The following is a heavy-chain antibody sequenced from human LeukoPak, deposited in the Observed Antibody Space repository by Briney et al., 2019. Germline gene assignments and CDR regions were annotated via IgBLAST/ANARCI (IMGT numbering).Heavy chain of an antibody. D-gene: IGHD2-2*03. CDR3: AGEPLDIVVVPAARNWFDP. CDR1: GGSISSSSYY. V-gene: IGHV4-39*01. J-gene: IGHJ5*02. Sequence: PSETLSLTCTVSGGSISSSSYYWGWIRQPPGKGLEWIGSIYYSGSTYYNPSLKSRVTISVDTSKNQFSLKLSSVTAADTAVYYCAGEPLDIVVVPAARNWFDPWGQGTLVTVSS. CDR2: IYYSGST.